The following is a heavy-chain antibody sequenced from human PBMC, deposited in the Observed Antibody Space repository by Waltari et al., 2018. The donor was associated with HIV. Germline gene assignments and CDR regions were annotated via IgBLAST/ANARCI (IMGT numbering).Heavy chain of an antibody. CDR2: ISYDGSNK. D-gene: IGHD5-18*01. CDR1: GFTFSRYA. J-gene: IGHJ4*02. CDR3: ARSWIQLWSQYYFDY. V-gene: IGHV3-30*04. Sequence: QVQLVASGGGVVQPGRSLRLSCAASGFTFSRYAMHWVRQAPGKGLEWVAVISYDGSNKYYADSVKGRFTISRDNSKNTLYLQMNSLRAEDTAVYYCARSWIQLWSQYYFDYWGQGTLVTVSS.